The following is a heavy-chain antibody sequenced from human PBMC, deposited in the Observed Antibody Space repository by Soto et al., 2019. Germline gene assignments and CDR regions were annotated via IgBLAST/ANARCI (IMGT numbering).Heavy chain of an antibody. CDR3: ASGPPGGVILYYMDV. J-gene: IGHJ6*03. V-gene: IGHV3-30*03. CDR2: ISYDGSNK. D-gene: IGHD3-16*02. Sequence: GGSLRLSCAASGFTFSSYGMHWVRQAPGKGLEWVAVISYDGSNKYYADSVKGRFTISRDNSKNTLYLQMNSLRAEDTAVYYCASGPPGGVILYYMDVWGKGTTVTVSS. CDR1: GFTFSSYG.